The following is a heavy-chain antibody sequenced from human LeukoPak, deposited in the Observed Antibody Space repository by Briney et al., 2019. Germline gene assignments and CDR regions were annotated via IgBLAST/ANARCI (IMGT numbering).Heavy chain of an antibody. J-gene: IGHJ4*02. V-gene: IGHV3-23*01. D-gene: IGHD2-15*01. CDR1: GFTFSSCG. CDR3: AGRTGYSPYYFDY. Sequence: GGSLRLSCAASGFTFSSCGMGWVRQAPGKGLEWVSGISNSGGRTYYADSVKGRFTISRDTSKNMLFLQMNSLRAEDTAVYYCAGRTGYSPYYFDYWGQGNLVTVSS. CDR2: ISNSGGRT.